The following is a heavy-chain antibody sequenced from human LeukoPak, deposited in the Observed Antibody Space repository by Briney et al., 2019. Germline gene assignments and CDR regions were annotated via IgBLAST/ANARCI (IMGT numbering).Heavy chain of an antibody. Sequence: KPSETLSLTCTVSGGSISSSSYYWSWIRQPAGKGLEWIGRFYNSGSTNYNPSLKSRVTMSVDTSKNQFSLKLSSVAAADTAVYFCARDRGGVPSAKGAFCFDYWGQGTLVTVSS. J-gene: IGHJ4*02. CDR2: FYNSGST. CDR3: ARDRGGVPSAKGAFCFDY. V-gene: IGHV4-61*02. D-gene: IGHD2-2*01. CDR1: GGSISSSSYY.